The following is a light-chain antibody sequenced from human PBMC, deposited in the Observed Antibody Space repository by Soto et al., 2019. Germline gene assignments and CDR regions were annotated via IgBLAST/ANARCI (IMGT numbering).Light chain of an antibody. CDR2: KAS. CDR1: QSIRSW. Sequence: DIQMTQSPSTLSASVGDRVTITCRASQSIRSWLAWYQQKPGKATKLLIYKASSLESGVPLRFSGSGSGTEFTLTISSLKPDDFATYYCQQYNNYWTFGQGTKVEVK. CDR3: QQYNNYWT. J-gene: IGKJ1*01. V-gene: IGKV1-5*03.